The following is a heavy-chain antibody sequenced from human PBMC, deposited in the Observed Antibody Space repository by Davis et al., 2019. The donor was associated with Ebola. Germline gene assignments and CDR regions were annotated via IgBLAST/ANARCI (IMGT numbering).Heavy chain of an antibody. Sequence: GESLKISCAASGFTFSSYGMHWVRQAPGKGLEWVAVISYDGSNKYYADSVKGRFTISRDNSKNTLYLQMNSLRAEDTAVFYCAKATYGYYYYYGMDVWGRGTTVTVS. D-gene: IGHD3-10*01. V-gene: IGHV3-30*18. CDR2: ISYDGSNK. CDR1: GFTFSSYG. CDR3: AKATYGYYYYYGMDV. J-gene: IGHJ6*02.